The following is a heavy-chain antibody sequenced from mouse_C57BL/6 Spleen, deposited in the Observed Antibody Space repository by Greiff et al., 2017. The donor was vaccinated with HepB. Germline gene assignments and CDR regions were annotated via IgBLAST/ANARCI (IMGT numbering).Heavy chain of an antibody. CDR3: ASSGGTGTSY. V-gene: IGHV14-2*01. D-gene: IGHD4-1*01. J-gene: IGHJ2*01. CDR1: GFNIKDYY. Sequence: EVQLQQSGAELVKPGASVKLSCTASGFNIKDYYMHWVKQRTEQGLEWIGRIDPEDGETKYATKFQGKATITADTSSNTAYLQLSSLTSEDTAVYYCASSGGTGTSYWGQGTTLTVSS. CDR2: IDPEDGET.